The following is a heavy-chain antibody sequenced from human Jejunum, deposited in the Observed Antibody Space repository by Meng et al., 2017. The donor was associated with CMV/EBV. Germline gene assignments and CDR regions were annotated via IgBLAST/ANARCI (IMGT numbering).Heavy chain of an antibody. CDR3: ARGDGKYNLNYFDY. CDR2: ISGSGYII. J-gene: IGHJ4*02. V-gene: IGHV3-11*01. CDR1: GFTFTDYY. D-gene: IGHD5-24*01. Sequence: ASGFTFTDYYMSWLRQAPGKGLEWLSYISGSGYIIYSADSVKGRFTISRDNAKNSLYLQMNSLRAEDTAIYYCARGDGKYNLNYFDYWGQGTLVTVSS.